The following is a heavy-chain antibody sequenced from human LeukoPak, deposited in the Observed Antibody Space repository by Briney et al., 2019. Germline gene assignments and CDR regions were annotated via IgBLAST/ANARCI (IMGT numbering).Heavy chain of an antibody. V-gene: IGHV3-48*03. CDR2: ISTVGRTT. CDR3: ARGDDYGEQSIVY. J-gene: IGHJ4*02. Sequence: GGSLRLSCAASGFSFSGYEMHWVRQAPGKGLEWISYISTVGRTTYYGSSVKGRFTTSRDNAKNSVFLQMDSLRVEDTAVYYCARGDDYGEQSIVYWGQGILVTVSS. D-gene: IGHD4-17*01. CDR1: GFSFSGYE.